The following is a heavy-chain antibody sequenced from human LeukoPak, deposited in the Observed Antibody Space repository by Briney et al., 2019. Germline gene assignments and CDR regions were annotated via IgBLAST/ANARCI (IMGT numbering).Heavy chain of an antibody. CDR2: IYYSGST. V-gene: IGHV4-59*01. J-gene: IGHJ4*02. D-gene: IGHD3-10*01. Sequence: SETLSLTCTVSGGSISSYYWSWIRQPPGKGLEWIGYIYYSGSTNYNPSLKSRVTISVDTSKNQFSPKLSSVTAADTAVYYCARASNYYGSGSFDYWGQGTLVTVSS. CDR3: ARASNYYGSGSFDY. CDR1: GGSISSYY.